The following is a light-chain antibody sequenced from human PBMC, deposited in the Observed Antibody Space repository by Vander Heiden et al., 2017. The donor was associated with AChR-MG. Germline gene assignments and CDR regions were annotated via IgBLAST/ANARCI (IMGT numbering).Light chain of an antibody. J-gene: IGLJ1*01. Sequence: QSALTQPASVSGSPGQSITISCPGTNNDVGGYDCVSWYQQHPGKAPKLIIYDVSTRPSGVSNRFSGAKSGDTASLTISGLQVEDEADYYCCSCTRTDSHVFGGATKVTV. CDR2: DVS. CDR3: CSCTRTDSHV. CDR1: NNDVGGYDC. V-gene: IGLV2-14*03.